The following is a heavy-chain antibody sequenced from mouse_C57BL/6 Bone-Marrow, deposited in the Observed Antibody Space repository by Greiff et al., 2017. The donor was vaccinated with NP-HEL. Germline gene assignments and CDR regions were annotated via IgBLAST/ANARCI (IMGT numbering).Heavy chain of an antibody. Sequence: QVQLQQSGAELVRPGTSVKVSCKASGYAFTNYLIEWVKQRPGQGLEWIGVINPGSGGTNYNEKFKGKATLTADKSSSTAYMQLSSLTSEDSAVYFCARGAYDGYPYYFDYWGQGTTLTVSS. CDR3: ARGAYDGYPYYFDY. CDR1: GYAFTNYL. J-gene: IGHJ2*01. V-gene: IGHV1-54*01. CDR2: INPGSGGT. D-gene: IGHD2-3*01.